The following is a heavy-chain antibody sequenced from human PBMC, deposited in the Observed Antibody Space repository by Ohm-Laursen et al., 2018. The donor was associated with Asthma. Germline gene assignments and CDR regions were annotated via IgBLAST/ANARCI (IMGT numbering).Heavy chain of an antibody. CDR2: ISWNSGTI. Sequence: SLRLFCAASGFIFDDYAMHWVRQVPGKGLEWVSGISWNSGTIVQADSVKGRFTISRDNAKNSLYLQMNSLRAEDTALYYCARDSQAMVTTEGLYFGMDVWGQGTTVTVSS. CDR3: ARDSQAMVTTEGLYFGMDV. V-gene: IGHV3-9*01. J-gene: IGHJ6*02. CDR1: GFIFDDYA. D-gene: IGHD4-17*01.